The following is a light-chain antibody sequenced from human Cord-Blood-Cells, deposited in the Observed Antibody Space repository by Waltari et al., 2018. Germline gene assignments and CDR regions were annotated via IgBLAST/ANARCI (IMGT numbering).Light chain of an antibody. CDR2: AAS. CDR3: QQGYTTPYP. Sequence: DIQMTQFPSSLTASVGDRVTITCRASQSISSYLNWYQQKPGKAPKLLIYAASSLQIGVPSRLRGRGFGKDFTLTFSSLQPEDFATYYGQQGYTTPYPLGQGTKLGIK. J-gene: IGKJ2*01. CDR1: QSISSY. V-gene: IGKV1-39*01.